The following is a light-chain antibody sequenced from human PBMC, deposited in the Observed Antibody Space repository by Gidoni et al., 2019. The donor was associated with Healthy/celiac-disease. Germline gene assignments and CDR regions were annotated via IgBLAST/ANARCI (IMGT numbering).Light chain of an antibody. CDR3: QQYYRTPRT. CDR2: WAS. Sequence: DIVMTQSPDYLAVSLGERATINCKSSQSVLYSSNNKNYLAWYQQKPGQAPKLLFYWASTRESGVPDRFSGSGSGTDFTLTISSLQAEDVAVYSCQQYYRTPRTFGQGTKLEIK. V-gene: IGKV4-1*01. CDR1: QSVLYSSNNKNY. J-gene: IGKJ2*01.